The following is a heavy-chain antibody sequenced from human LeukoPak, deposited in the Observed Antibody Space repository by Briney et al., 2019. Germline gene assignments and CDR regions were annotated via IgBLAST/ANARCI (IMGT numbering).Heavy chain of an antibody. Sequence: PGGSLRLSCAASGVTFSDYYMSWIRQAPGKGLDWVSYISSSGSTIYYADSVKGRFTISRDNAKNSLYLQMNSLRAEDTAVYYCARGEGIWFGELSGFDYWGQGTLVTVSS. CDR3: ARGEGIWFGELSGFDY. V-gene: IGHV3-11*01. D-gene: IGHD3-10*01. J-gene: IGHJ4*02. CDR1: GVTFSDYY. CDR2: ISSSGSTI.